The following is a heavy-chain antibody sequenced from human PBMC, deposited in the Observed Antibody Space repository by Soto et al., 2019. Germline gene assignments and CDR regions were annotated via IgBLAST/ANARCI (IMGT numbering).Heavy chain of an antibody. CDR3: ASPVVPAAMGGPYFYGIDV. Sequence: EVQLVESGGGLVQPGGSLRLSCAASGFTFSGHWMHWVRQAPGKGLVWVSRINGDGSSTNYADFVKGRFTISRDNAESTLYLQMNSLRAEDTAVYSCASPVVPAAMGGPYFYGIDVWGQGTTVTVSS. D-gene: IGHD2-2*01. CDR2: INGDGSST. V-gene: IGHV3-74*01. CDR1: GFTFSGHW. J-gene: IGHJ6*02.